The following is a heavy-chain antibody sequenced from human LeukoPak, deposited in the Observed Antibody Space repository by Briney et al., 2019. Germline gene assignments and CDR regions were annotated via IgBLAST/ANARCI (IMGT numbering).Heavy chain of an antibody. CDR3: ARGRSGHYFDY. D-gene: IGHD5-12*01. J-gene: IGHJ4*02. CDR2: INSDGSST. Sequence: GGSLRLSCAASGFTFSNFWMHWVRQAPGKRLVWVSRINSDGSSTSYADSVKGRVTISRDNAKKTLYLQMNSLRAEDTAVYYCARGRSGHYFDYWGQGTLVTVSS. CDR1: GFTFSNFW. V-gene: IGHV3-74*01.